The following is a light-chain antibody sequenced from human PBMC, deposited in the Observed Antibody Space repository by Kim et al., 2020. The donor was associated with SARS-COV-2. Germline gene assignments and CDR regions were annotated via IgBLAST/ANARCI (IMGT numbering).Light chain of an antibody. CDR1: QDISNY. V-gene: IGKV1-33*01. CDR2: ETS. Sequence: DIQMTQSPSSLSASVGDRVTITCQASQDISNYLNWYQHTAGKSPKLLIYETSNLETGVPSRFSGSGSGTDFTLTISSLQPEDFATYYCQQYDNLPLTFGGGTKVDIK. J-gene: IGKJ4*01. CDR3: QQYDNLPLT.